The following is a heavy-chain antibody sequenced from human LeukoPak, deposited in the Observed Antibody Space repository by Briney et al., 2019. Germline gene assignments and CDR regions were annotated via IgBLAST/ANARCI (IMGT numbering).Heavy chain of an antibody. CDR1: GFTFYEYE. CDR3: AKEDYSSSWYALDY. Sequence: GGALRLSCADSGFTFYEYEIYWVGQGPGKGMEWVSLISVVCAFIYYADSFTGPFTLSRDNTKNSLYLQMNSLRTEDTALYYCAKEDYSSSWYALDYWGQGTLVTVSS. D-gene: IGHD6-13*01. J-gene: IGHJ4*02. V-gene: IGHV3-43*02. CDR2: ISVVCAFI.